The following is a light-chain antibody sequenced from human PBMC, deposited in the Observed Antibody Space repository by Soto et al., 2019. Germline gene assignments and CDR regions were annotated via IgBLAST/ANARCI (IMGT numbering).Light chain of an antibody. Sequence: QLVLTQPPSASGTPGQRVTISCSGSSSNIGSNPVNWYQQLPGTAPKLLIHSNSQRPSGVPDRFSGSKSGTSASLAISGLQSQDEAEYYCAAWDDSLNAVVFGGGTKLTVL. CDR1: SSNIGSNP. CDR3: AAWDDSLNAVV. J-gene: IGLJ2*01. V-gene: IGLV1-44*01. CDR2: SNS.